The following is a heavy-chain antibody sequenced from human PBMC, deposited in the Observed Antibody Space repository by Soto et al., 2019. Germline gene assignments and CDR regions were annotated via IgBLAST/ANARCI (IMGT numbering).Heavy chain of an antibody. D-gene: IGHD6-25*01. J-gene: IGHJ5*02. Sequence: SWTLSISRTASGGSMSSSYWSWIRQPAGKGLEWIGRIYTSGSTNYNPSLKSRVTMSVDTSKNQFSLKLSSVTAADTAVYYCGRDLSLIAAYWFDPWGQGTLVTVSS. CDR1: GGSMSSSY. CDR3: GRDLSLIAAYWFDP. V-gene: IGHV4-4*07. CDR2: IYTSGST.